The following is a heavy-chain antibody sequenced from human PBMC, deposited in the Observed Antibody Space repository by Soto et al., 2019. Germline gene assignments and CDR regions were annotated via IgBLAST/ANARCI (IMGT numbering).Heavy chain of an antibody. CDR1: GYTFTGYY. CDR2: INPNSGGT. CDR3: ARVRDPGDYFDL. J-gene: IGHJ2*01. V-gene: IGHV1-2*04. Sequence: QVQLVQSGAEVKKPGASVKVSCKASGYTFTGYYMHWVRQAPGQGLEWMGWINPNSGGTNYAQKFQGWVTRTRDTSISTASMELRRVRSDDTAVYYCARVRDPGDYFDLWGGGALVTVSS. D-gene: IGHD1-26*01.